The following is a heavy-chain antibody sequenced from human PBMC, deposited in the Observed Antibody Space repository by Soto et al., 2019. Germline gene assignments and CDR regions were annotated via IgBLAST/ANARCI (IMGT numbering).Heavy chain of an antibody. D-gene: IGHD3-9*01. CDR1: GGSISSGDYY. CDR3: AGQPLYYDILTGYYNGVAFQADC. Sequence: PSETLSLTCTVSGGSISSGDYYWSWIRQPPGKGLEWIGYIYYSGSTYYNPSLKSRVTISVDTSKNQFSLKLSSVTAADTAVYYCAGQPLYYDILTGYYNGVAFQADCWGQGTLVTVSS. CDR2: IYYSGST. V-gene: IGHV4-30-4*01. J-gene: IGHJ4*02.